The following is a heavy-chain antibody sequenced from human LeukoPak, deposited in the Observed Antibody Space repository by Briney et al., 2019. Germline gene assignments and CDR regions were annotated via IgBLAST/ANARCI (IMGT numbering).Heavy chain of an antibody. D-gene: IGHD5-18*01. J-gene: IGHJ4*02. CDR2: INSDGSRT. CDR1: GFTFSHYW. V-gene: IGHV3-74*01. Sequence: GGSLRLSCTASGFTFSHYWMHWVRQAPGKGLVWVSRINSDGSRTNYADCVKGRFTISGDNAKNTVFLQMNSLRAEDAAVYYCARVITGSTYGQFDYWSQEALATVSS. CDR3: ARVITGSTYGQFDY.